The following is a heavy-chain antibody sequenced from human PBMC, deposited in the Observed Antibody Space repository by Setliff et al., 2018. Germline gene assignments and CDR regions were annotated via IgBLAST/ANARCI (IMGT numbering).Heavy chain of an antibody. CDR3: ARAGLTAISNGLDY. J-gene: IGHJ4*02. CDR1: GYTFSGYY. Sequence: GASVKVSCKASGYTFSGYYMHWVRQAPGQGLEWMGRINPNSGGTNYAQKFQGRVTMTSDSSISTAYMELSGLRSDDTAMYFCARAGLTAISNGLDYWGQGTPVTVSS. V-gene: IGHV1-2*06. CDR2: INPNSGGT. D-gene: IGHD2-21*02.